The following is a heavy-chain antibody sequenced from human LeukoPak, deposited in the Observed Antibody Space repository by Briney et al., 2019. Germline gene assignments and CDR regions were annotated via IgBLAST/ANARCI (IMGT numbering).Heavy chain of an antibody. J-gene: IGHJ4*02. V-gene: IGHV1-18*01. CDR1: GYTFTSYG. CDR3: ARAGFRVLSGLVEY. CDR2: ISAYNGNT. D-gene: IGHD3-10*01. Sequence: GASVKVSCKASGYTFTSYGISWVRQAPGQGLESMGWISAYNGNTNYAQKLQGRVTMTTDTSTSTAYMELRSLRSDDTVLYYCARAGFRVLSGLVEYWGQGTLVTVSS.